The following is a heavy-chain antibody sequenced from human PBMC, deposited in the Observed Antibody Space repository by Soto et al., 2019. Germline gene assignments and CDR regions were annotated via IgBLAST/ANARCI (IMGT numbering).Heavy chain of an antibody. V-gene: IGHV4-34*01. Sequence: QVQLQQWGAGLLKPSETLSLTCAVYGGSFGGYQWSWIRQPPGEGLEWIGEINQSGSTNYNPSLTSRVAISVDTSATQFSLRLNSLTAADRAVYYCARAVPWMKSFDIWGEGTAGTVSS. J-gene: IGHJ3*02. CDR2: INQSGST. D-gene: IGHD1-1*01. CDR1: GGSFGGYQ. CDR3: ARAVPWMKSFDI.